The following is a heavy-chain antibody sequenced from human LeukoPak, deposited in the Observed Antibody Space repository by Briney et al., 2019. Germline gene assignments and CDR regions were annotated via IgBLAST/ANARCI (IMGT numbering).Heavy chain of an antibody. CDR3: TRAAYYDFWSGYYF. CDR1: AFTFGDYA. D-gene: IGHD3-3*01. Sequence: SLRLSCPAAAFTFGDYAMSWVRQAQGKVPGWVGFIRSKAYGGTTEHAASVKGRFTISRDDSKSIAYLQMNSLKTEDTAVYYCTRAAYYDFWSGYYFWGQGTLVTVSS. V-gene: IGHV3-49*04. J-gene: IGHJ4*02. CDR2: IRSKAYGGTT.